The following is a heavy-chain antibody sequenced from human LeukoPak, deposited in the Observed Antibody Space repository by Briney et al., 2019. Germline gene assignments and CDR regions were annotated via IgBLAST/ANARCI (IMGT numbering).Heavy chain of an antibody. Sequence: SKTLSLTCTVSGSSISSYYWSWIRQPPGKGLEWIGYIYYSGSTNYNPSLKSRVTISVDTSRIQFSMKLSSVTAADTAMYYCARDSGSGHGYFDLWGRGTLVTVSS. D-gene: IGHD6-19*01. V-gene: IGHV4-59*01. CDR2: IYYSGST. CDR1: GSSISSYY. CDR3: ARDSGSGHGYFDL. J-gene: IGHJ2*01.